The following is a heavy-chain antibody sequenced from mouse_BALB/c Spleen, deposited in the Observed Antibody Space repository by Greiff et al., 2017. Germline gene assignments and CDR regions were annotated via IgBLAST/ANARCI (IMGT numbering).Heavy chain of an antibody. V-gene: IGHV5-6-4*01. CDR3: TRDNYYGSSYLYGAMDY. D-gene: IGHD1-1*01. Sequence: EVNLVESGGGLVKPGGSLKLSCAASGFTFSSYTMSWVRQTPEKRLEWVATISSGGSYTYYPDSVKGRFTISRDNAKNTLYLQMSSLKSEDTAMYYCTRDNYYGSSYLYGAMDYWGQGTSVTVSS. CDR2: ISSGGSYT. CDR1: GFTFSSYT. J-gene: IGHJ4*01.